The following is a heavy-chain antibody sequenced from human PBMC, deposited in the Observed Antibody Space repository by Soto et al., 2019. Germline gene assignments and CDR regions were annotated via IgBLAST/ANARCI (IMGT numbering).Heavy chain of an antibody. CDR3: AKDGEIFGVVTITAFDY. D-gene: IGHD3-3*01. V-gene: IGHV1-69*10. J-gene: IGHJ4*02. Sequence: ASVKVSCKASGGTFSSYAISWVRQAPGQGLEWMGGIIPILGIANYAQKFQGRVTITADKSTSTAYMELSSLRSEDTAVYSCAKDGEIFGVVTITAFDYWGQGTLVTVSS. CDR1: GGTFSSYA. CDR2: IIPILGIA.